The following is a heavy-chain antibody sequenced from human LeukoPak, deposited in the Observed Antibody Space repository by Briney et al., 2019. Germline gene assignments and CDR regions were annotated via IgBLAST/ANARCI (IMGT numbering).Heavy chain of an antibody. J-gene: IGHJ6*02. Sequence: SETLSLTCTVSGGSISSSSYYWGWIRQPPGKGLEWIGSIYYSGSTYYNPSLKSRVTISVDKSKNQFSLKLSSVTAADTAVYYCARDRCTNGVCYTVDCSGGSCYSYGMDVWGQGTTVTVSS. CDR2: IYYSGST. D-gene: IGHD2-8*01. V-gene: IGHV4-39*07. CDR1: GGSISSSSYY. CDR3: ARDRCTNGVCYTVDCSGGSCYSYGMDV.